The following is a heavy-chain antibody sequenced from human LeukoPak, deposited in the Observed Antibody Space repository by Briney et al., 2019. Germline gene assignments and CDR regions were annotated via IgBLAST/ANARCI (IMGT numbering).Heavy chain of an antibody. Sequence: SETLSLTCSVSTDSTNTYYWSWIRQSPGKGLEWIGHIYHSGSTDYNPSFKSRVTISIDMSKKEFSLKMTSVAVADTAIFYCGRRRWELLAPYFDHWGQGAFVIVSS. V-gene: IGHV4-59*01. J-gene: IGHJ4*02. CDR3: GRRRWELLAPYFDH. CDR2: IYHSGST. D-gene: IGHD2-15*01. CDR1: TDSTNTYY.